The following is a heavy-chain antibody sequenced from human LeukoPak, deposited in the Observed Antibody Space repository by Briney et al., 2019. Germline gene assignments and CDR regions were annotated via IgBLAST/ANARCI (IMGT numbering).Heavy chain of an antibody. D-gene: IGHD3-22*01. V-gene: IGHV3-21*01. Sequence: GGSLRLSCAASGFTFSSYSMNWVRQAPGKGLEWVSSISSSSSYIYYADSVKGRFTISRDNAKNSLYLQMNSLRAEDTAVYYCARVGGSPTKYYYDSSGYSAYWGQGTLSPSPQ. CDR2: ISSSSSYI. J-gene: IGHJ4*02. CDR3: ARVGGSPTKYYYDSSGYSAY. CDR1: GFTFSSYS.